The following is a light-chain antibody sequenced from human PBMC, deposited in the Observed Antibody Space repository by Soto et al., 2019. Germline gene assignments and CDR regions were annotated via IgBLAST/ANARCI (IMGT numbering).Light chain of an antibody. CDR1: RTNVGGDDY. Sequence: QSALTQPASVSGAPGQSIAISCTGGRTNVGGDDYVSWYQQHPGPAPKLLIYGVYNRPSGVPDRFSGPKSGATASLTISGLQAEDEADYYCQSYTSSPPVYVFGTGTKVTVL. V-gene: IGLV2-14*03. J-gene: IGLJ1*01. CDR2: GVY. CDR3: QSYTSSPPVYV.